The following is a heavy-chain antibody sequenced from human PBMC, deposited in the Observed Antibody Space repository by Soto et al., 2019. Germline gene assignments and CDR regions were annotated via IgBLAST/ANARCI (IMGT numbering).Heavy chain of an antibody. Sequence: ASVKVSCKASGYTFTNYVIHWVRQAPGQRPEWMGWINTGKGDTKYSQNFQGRVTITRDKSTSTAYMELSSLRSEETAVYYCARAKSLLIFGVASDPFDVCGQGTIVT. V-gene: IGHV1-3*04. J-gene: IGHJ3*01. CDR3: ARAKSLLIFGVASDPFDV. CDR1: GYTFTNYV. CDR2: INTGKGDT. D-gene: IGHD3-3*01.